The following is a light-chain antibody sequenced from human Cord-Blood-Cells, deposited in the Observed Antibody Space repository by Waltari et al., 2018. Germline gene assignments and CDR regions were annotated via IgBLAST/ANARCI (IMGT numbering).Light chain of an antibody. Sequence: DIQMTQSPSSLSASVGDRVTITCRASQSISSYLNWYQQKPGKAPKLLIYAASSLQRGVPSRFSGSGSGTDFTLTISSLQPEDCATYYCQQSYSTPFTFGPGTKVDIK. V-gene: IGKV1-39*01. CDR2: AAS. J-gene: IGKJ3*01. CDR1: QSISSY. CDR3: QQSYSTPFT.